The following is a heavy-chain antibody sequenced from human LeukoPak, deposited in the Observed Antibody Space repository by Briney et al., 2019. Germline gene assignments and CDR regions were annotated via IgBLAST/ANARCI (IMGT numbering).Heavy chain of an antibody. CDR2: ISYDGSNK. CDR1: GFTFSSYG. CDR3: AKGGDSSGYYFDY. D-gene: IGHD3-22*01. Sequence: GGSLRLSCAASGFTFSSYGMPWVRQAPGKGLEWVAVISYDGSNKYYADSVKGRFTISRDNSKNTLYLQMNSLRAEDTAVYYCAKGGDSSGYYFDYWGQGTLVTVSS. V-gene: IGHV3-30*18. J-gene: IGHJ4*02.